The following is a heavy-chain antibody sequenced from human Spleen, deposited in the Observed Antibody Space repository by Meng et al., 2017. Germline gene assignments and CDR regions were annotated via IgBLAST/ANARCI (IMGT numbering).Heavy chain of an antibody. J-gene: IGHJ5*01. CDR1: GYTFTSNG. Sequence: QDQMVQSGPEVKKPGASEKVSCKASGYTFTSNGMSWVRKDPGKGLEWMGWVRTYKGNTKYVQKFQGRVTMTTERSTSTVYMELRNLRSDEKAFYYCARDRQYSLVSWSKGTLVTVSS. CDR3: ARDRQYSLVS. D-gene: IGHD2-15*01. V-gene: IGHV1-18*01. CDR2: VRTYKGNT.